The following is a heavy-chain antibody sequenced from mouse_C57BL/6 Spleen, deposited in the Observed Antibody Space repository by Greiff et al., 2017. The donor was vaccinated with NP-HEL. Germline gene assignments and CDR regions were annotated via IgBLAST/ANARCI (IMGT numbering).Heavy chain of an antibody. CDR1: GFTFSDAW. Sequence: EVQRVESGGGLVQPGGSMKLSCAASGFTFSDAWMDWVRQSPEKGLEWVAEIRNKANNHATYYAESVKGRFTISRDDSKSSVYLQMNSLRAEDTGIYYCTRNPVVANYYAMDYWGQGTSVTVSS. D-gene: IGHD1-1*01. V-gene: IGHV6-6*01. CDR3: TRNPVVANYYAMDY. J-gene: IGHJ4*01. CDR2: IRNKANNHAT.